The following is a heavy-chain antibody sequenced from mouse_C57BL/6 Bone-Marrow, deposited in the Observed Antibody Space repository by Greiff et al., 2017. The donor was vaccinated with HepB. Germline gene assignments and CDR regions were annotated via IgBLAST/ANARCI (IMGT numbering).Heavy chain of an antibody. J-gene: IGHJ2*01. CDR3: ARGDYDPWGAYYFDY. Sequence: VQLQQPGAELVKPGASVKLSCKASGYTFTSYWMQWVKQRPGQGLEWIGEIDPSDSYTNYNQKFKGKATLTVDTSSSTAYMQLSSLTSEDSAVYYCARGDYDPWGAYYFDYWGQGTTLTVSS. V-gene: IGHV1-50*01. CDR1: GYTFTSYW. D-gene: IGHD2-4*01. CDR2: IDPSDSYT.